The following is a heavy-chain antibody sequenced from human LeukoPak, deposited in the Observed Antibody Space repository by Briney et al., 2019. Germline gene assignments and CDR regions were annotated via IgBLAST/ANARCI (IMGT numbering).Heavy chain of an antibody. Sequence: GRSLRLSCAASGFTFSSYAMTWVRQAPGKGLEWVSTISGSGGRTYYADSVKGRFTISRDSSKDTLYLQMNSLRAEDTAVYYCAKGGYSSGWRNYFDYWGQGTLVTVSS. CDR3: AKGGYSSGWRNYFDY. CDR2: ISGSGGRT. CDR1: GFTFSSYA. J-gene: IGHJ4*01. D-gene: IGHD6-19*01. V-gene: IGHV3-23*01.